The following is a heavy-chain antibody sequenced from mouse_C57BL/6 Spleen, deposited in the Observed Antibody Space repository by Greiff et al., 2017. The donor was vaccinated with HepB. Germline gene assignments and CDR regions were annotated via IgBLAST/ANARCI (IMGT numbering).Heavy chain of an antibody. CDR2: ISSGSSTI. D-gene: IGHD2-5*01. CDR3: ARMSNYEGAMDY. J-gene: IGHJ4*01. Sequence: EVHLVESGGGLVKPGGSLKLSCAASGFTFSDYGMHWVRQAPEKGLEWVAYISSGSSTIYYADTVKGRFTISRDNAKNTLFLQMTSLRSEDTAMYYCARMSNYEGAMDYWGQGTSVTVSS. V-gene: IGHV5-17*01. CDR1: GFTFSDYG.